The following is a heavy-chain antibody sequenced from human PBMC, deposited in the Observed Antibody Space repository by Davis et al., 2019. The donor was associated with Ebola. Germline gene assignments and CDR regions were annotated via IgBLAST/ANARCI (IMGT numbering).Heavy chain of an antibody. D-gene: IGHD4-17*01. V-gene: IGHV3-74*01. Sequence: GESLKISCAASGFTFSRYWMHWVRQAPGKGLVYVSRISSDGGITSYADSVKGRFTISRDNAKSTLYLQMNSLTVEDTAVYYCVRTTYGAPEYWGQGTQVTVSS. CDR1: GFTFSRYW. CDR2: ISSDGGIT. CDR3: VRTTYGAPEY. J-gene: IGHJ4*02.